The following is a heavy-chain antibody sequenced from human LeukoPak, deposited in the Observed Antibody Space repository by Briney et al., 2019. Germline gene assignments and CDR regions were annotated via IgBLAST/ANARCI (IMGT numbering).Heavy chain of an antibody. J-gene: IGHJ4*02. CDR2: INTDGSST. D-gene: IGHD2-2*01. V-gene: IGHV3-74*01. CDR3: ARGDIVVVPAAHDY. Sequence: PGGSLRLSCAASGFTFSSYWMHWVRQAPGKGLVWVSRINTDGSSTSYADSVKGRFTISRDNSKNTLYLQMNSLRAEDTAVYYCARGDIVVVPAAHDYWGQGTLVTVSS. CDR1: GFTFSSYW.